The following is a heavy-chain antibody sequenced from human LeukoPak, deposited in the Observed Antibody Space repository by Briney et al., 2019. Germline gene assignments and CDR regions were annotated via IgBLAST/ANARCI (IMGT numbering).Heavy chain of an antibody. V-gene: IGHV1-69*04. D-gene: IGHD3-22*01. CDR3: AREGAPITMIVVVISNPYYFDY. CDR1: GGTFSSYA. Sequence: SVKVSCKASGGTFSSYAISWVRQAPGQGLEWMGRIIPILGIANYAQKFQGRVTITADKSTSTAYMELSSLRSEDTAVYYCAREGAPITMIVVVISNPYYFDYWGQGTLVTVSS. J-gene: IGHJ4*02. CDR2: IIPILGIA.